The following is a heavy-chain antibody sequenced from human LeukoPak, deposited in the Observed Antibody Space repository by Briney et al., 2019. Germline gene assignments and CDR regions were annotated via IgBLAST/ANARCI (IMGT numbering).Heavy chain of an antibody. CDR2: ISDNGGSS. V-gene: IGHV3-23*01. Sequence: GGSLRLSCAASGFTFSSYAMSWVRQAPGKGLEWVSVISDNGGSSYYADSVKGRFTISRDNSKNTLYLQMNSLRAEDTAVYYCAKDNLDYSASWFDYWGQGTLVTVSS. CDR3: AKDNLDYSASWFDY. J-gene: IGHJ4*02. D-gene: IGHD2-21*01. CDR1: GFTFSSYA.